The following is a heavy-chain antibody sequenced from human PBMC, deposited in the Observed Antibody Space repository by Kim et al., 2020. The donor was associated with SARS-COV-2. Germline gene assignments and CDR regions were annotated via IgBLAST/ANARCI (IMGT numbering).Heavy chain of an antibody. Sequence: GGSLRLSCAASGFIFSDCGMHWVRQAPGKGLEWVAVISINGDDKFYSDSVKGRFTISRDNSKNTLYLQMNSLRTEDTAVYYCAKAVNTALVTPFDFWGQGTLVTVAS. CDR1: GFIFSDCG. CDR2: ISINGDDK. V-gene: IGHV3-30*18. CDR3: AKAVNTALVTPFDF. D-gene: IGHD5-18*01. J-gene: IGHJ4*02.